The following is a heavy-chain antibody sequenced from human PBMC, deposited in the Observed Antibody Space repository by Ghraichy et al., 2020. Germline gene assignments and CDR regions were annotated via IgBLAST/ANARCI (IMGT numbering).Heavy chain of an antibody. Sequence: ASVKVSCKASGYTFTGYYMHWVRQAPGQGLEWMGWINPNSGGTNYAQKFQGRVTMTRDTSISTAYMELSRLRSDDTAVYYCARAGTAMETPFDPWGQGTLDTVSS. CDR3: ARAGTAMETPFDP. J-gene: IGHJ5*02. CDR1: GYTFTGYY. D-gene: IGHD5-18*01. CDR2: INPNSGGT. V-gene: IGHV1-2*02.